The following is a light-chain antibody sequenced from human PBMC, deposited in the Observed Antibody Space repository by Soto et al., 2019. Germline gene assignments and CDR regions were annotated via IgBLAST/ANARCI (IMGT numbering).Light chain of an antibody. Sequence: VWTQSPATLPLSPVAGCTLCSKASQSVSNSCLAWYQHKPGQAPRLLIYGASSRATGIPDRFSGSGSGTDFTLTISRLEPEDFAVYYCQQYDNSSVAFGQGTKVDIK. V-gene: IGKV3-20*01. CDR2: GAS. CDR3: QQYDNSSVA. CDR1: QSVSNSC. J-gene: IGKJ1*01.